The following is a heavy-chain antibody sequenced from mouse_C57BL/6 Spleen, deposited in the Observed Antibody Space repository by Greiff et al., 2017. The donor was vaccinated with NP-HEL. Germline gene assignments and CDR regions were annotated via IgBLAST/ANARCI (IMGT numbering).Heavy chain of an antibody. D-gene: IGHD2-4*01. CDR3: ARDPGYDYPWFAY. Sequence: EVQLQESGPGLVKPSQSLSLTCSVTGYSITSGYYWNWIRQFPGNKLEWMGYISYDGSNNYNPSLKNRISITRDTSKNQFFLKLNSVTTEDTATYNCARDPGYDYPWFAYWGQGTLVTVSA. CDR1: GYSITSGYY. J-gene: IGHJ3*01. CDR2: ISYDGSN. V-gene: IGHV3-6*01.